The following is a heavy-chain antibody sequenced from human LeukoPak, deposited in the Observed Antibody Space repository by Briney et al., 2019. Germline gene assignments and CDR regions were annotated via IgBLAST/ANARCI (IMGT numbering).Heavy chain of an antibody. CDR3: ARGDSSAFSRWFDP. J-gene: IGHJ5*02. D-gene: IGHD3-22*01. CDR1: GYTITGYY. CDR2: INPNSGGT. V-gene: IGHV1-2*02. Sequence: ASVKVSCKASGYTITGYYMHWVRQAPGQGLEWMGWINPNSGGTNYPQKFQGRVTMTTDTSISTAYMELNRLRSDDTAVYYCARGDSSAFSRWFDPWGQGTLVTVSS.